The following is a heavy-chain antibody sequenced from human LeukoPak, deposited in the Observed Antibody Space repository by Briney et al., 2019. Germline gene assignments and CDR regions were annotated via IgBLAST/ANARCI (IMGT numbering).Heavy chain of an antibody. V-gene: IGHV1-46*01. CDR2: INPSGGST. D-gene: IGHD3-10*01. CDR3: ARVGTGGELLLDY. J-gene: IGHJ4*02. CDR1: AYTFTIYY. Sequence: ASVTVSFTASAYTFTIYYMHWVRQAPGQGLEWMGIINPSGGSTSYAQKFQGRVTMTRDTSTSTVYMELSSLRSEDTAVYYCARVGTGGELLLDYWGQGTLVTVSA.